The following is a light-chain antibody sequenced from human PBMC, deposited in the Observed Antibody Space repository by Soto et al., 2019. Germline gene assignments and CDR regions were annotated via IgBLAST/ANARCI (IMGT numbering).Light chain of an antibody. V-gene: IGKV3-20*01. CDR1: QSVSSSY. CDR3: QKYGSSALT. CDR2: GTS. J-gene: IGKJ4*01. Sequence: IVLTQSPGTLSLSPGERATLSCRASQSVSSSYLVWYQQRPGQPPRLLIYGTSNRAAGIPDRFTGTGSGTDFTLTIYRLEPEDSAVYYCQKYGSSALTFGGGTKV.